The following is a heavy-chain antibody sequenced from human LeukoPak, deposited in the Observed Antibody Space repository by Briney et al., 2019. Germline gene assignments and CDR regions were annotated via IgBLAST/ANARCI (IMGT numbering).Heavy chain of an antibody. D-gene: IGHD4-17*01. Sequence: PGGSLRLSCAASGFTFRDYYVSWIRHAPGKGLEWVSHISGSGTFTNYADSVKGRFTISRDNAGNSLHLQMNSLRAEDSAMYYCARDGYQHYALVDYWGQGTLATVSS. CDR2: ISGSGTFT. J-gene: IGHJ4*02. V-gene: IGHV3-11*05. CDR1: GFTFRDYY. CDR3: ARDGYQHYALVDY.